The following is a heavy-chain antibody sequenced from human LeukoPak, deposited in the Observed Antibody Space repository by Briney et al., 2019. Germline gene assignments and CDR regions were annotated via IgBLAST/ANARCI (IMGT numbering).Heavy chain of an antibody. CDR3: ARDPTSSWETAFDM. J-gene: IGHJ3*02. CDR1: GFTFSSYE. D-gene: IGHD1-26*01. Sequence: GGSLRLSCAASGFTFSSYEMNWVRQAPGKGLEWVSSIDSSSSYIYYADSVKGRFTISRDNARNPLYLQMNSLRAEDTAVYYCARDPTSSWETAFDMWGQGTMVTASS. V-gene: IGHV3-21*01. CDR2: IDSSSSYI.